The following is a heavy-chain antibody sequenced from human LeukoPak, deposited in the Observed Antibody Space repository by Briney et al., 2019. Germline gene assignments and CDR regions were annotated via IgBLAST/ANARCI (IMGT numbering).Heavy chain of an antibody. V-gene: IGHV4-39*07. J-gene: IGHJ5*02. CDR3: ARGLPDGWFDP. CDR2: IYYSGST. Sequence: SETLSLTCTVSGGSISSSSYYWGWIRQPPGKGLEWIGSIYYSGSTYYNPSLKSRVTISVDTSKNQFSLTLSSVTAADTAVYYCARGLPDGWFDPWGQGTLVTVSS. CDR1: GGSISSSSYY. D-gene: IGHD1-14*01.